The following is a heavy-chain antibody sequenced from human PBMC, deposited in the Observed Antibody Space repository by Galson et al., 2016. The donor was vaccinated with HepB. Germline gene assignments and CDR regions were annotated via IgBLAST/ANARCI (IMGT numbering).Heavy chain of an antibody. J-gene: IGHJ3*02. V-gene: IGHV3-53*01. CDR3: EGYSDPFDI. CDR1: GFSVSGKY. CDR2: IFSGDAT. D-gene: IGHD3-22*01. Sequence: SLRLSCAASGFSVSGKYMSWARQAPGKGLEWVSAIFSGDATYYRDSVKGRFTISRDTSKNTLYLQMNNLRAEDTAISYCEGYSDPFDIWGQGTMVTASS.